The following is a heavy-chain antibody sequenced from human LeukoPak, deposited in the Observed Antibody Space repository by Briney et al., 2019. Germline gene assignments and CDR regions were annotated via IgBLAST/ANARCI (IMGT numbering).Heavy chain of an antibody. D-gene: IGHD3-22*01. V-gene: IGHV3-53*01. CDR3: ARDHAPLSYYDSSGYPEVDAFDI. Sequence: SGGSLRLSCAASGFTVSSNYMSWVRQAPGKGLEWVSVIYSGGSTNYADSVKGRFTISRDNSKNTLYLQMNSLRAEDTAVYYCARDHAPLSYYDSSGYPEVDAFDIWGQGTMVTVSS. J-gene: IGHJ3*02. CDR2: IYSGGST. CDR1: GFTVSSNY.